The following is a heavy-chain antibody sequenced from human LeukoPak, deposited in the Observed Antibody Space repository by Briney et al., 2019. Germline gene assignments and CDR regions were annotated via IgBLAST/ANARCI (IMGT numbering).Heavy chain of an antibody. V-gene: IGHV4-34*01. Sequence: SETLSLTCAVYGGSFSGYYWSWIRQPPGKGLEWIGEINHSGSTYYNPSLKSRVTISVDTSKNQFSLKLSSVTAADTAVYYCARLWWLPYLDYWGQGTLVTVSS. J-gene: IGHJ4*02. D-gene: IGHD5-12*01. CDR1: GGSFSGYY. CDR3: ARLWWLPYLDY. CDR2: INHSGST.